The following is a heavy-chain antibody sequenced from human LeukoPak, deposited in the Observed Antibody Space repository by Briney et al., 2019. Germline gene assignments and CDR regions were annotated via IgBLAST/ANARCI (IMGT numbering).Heavy chain of an antibody. Sequence: SETLSLTCTVCVGSISNYYWSWIRQPPGKGLECIGYIYYSGSTNYNPSLKSRVTISVDTSKNQFSLKLSSVTAADTAVYYCAQANTGWYFDLWGRGTLVTVSS. CDR1: VGSISNYY. CDR3: AQANTGWYFDL. D-gene: IGHD1/OR15-1a*01. V-gene: IGHV4-59*01. CDR2: IYYSGST. J-gene: IGHJ2*01.